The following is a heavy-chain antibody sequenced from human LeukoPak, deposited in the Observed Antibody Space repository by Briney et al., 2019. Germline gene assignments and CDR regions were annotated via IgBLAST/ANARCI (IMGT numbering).Heavy chain of an antibody. V-gene: IGHV4-34*01. D-gene: IGHD3-10*01. J-gene: IGHJ6*03. CDR1: GGSFSGYY. CDR2: INHSGST. Sequence: PSETLSLTCAVYGGSFSGYYWSWIRQPPGKGLEWIGEINHSGSTNYNPSLKSRVTISVDTSKNQFSLKLSSVTAADTAVYYCARQGLRRGSGSNYYYYYMDVWGKGTTVTISS. CDR3: ARQGLRRGSGSNYYYYYMDV.